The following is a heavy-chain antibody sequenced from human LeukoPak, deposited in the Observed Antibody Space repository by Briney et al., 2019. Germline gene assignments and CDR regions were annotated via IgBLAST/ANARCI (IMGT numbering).Heavy chain of an antibody. Sequence: ASVKVSCKASGYTFTSYDINWVRQATGQGLEWMGWMNPNSGNTGYAQRFQGRVTMTRNTSINTAYMELSSLRSEDTAVYYCARGDFIAVAGTDYYYGMDVWGQGPTVTVSS. CDR2: MNPNSGNT. D-gene: IGHD6-19*01. CDR3: ARGDFIAVAGTDYYYGMDV. CDR1: GYTFTSYD. V-gene: IGHV1-8*01. J-gene: IGHJ6*02.